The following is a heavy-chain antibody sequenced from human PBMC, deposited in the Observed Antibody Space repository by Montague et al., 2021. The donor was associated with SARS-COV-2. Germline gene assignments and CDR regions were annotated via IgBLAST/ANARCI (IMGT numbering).Heavy chain of an antibody. Sequence: SETLSLTCSVSGGSISGYFWSWIRQPAGKGLEWIGRIYPSGGIFDSGXXXYHPPLKSPVTVSIDTSRHQFSRSLNSVTAADTDVYFCASDSDVGSWHKAEDYFDYWGQGILVAVSS. J-gene: IGHJ4*02. V-gene: IGHV4-4*07. CDR2: IYPSGGI. D-gene: IGHD2-15*01. CDR1: GGSISGYF. CDR3: ASDSDVGSWHKAEDYFDY.